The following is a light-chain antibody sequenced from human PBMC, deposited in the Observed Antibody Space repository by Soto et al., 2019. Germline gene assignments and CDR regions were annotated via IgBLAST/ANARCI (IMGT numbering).Light chain of an antibody. Sequence: EIVLTQSPGTLSLSPGERATLSCRASQSVSSNYLAWYQQKPGQAPRLLIYGASSRATGIPDRFIGSGSGTDFTLTISRLEPEEFAVYYCQQYGGSPRVTFGGGTKMEIK. CDR2: GAS. J-gene: IGKJ4*01. V-gene: IGKV3-20*01. CDR3: QQYGGSPRVT. CDR1: QSVSSNY.